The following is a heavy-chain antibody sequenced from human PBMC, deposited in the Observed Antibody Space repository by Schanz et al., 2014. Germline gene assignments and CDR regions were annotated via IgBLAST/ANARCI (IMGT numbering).Heavy chain of an antibody. CDR1: GFTFSSYS. D-gene: IGHD1-1*01. CDR2: INTGSNYI. Sequence: EVQLLESGGGLVQPGGSLRLSCTASGFTFSSYSMNWVRQAPGKGLEWISFINTGSNYINYADSVKGRFTISRDSAENSLYLEMNSLRAEDTALYYCARDRRNADLDYWGQGTLVTVSS. J-gene: IGHJ4*02. CDR3: ARDRRNADLDY. V-gene: IGHV3-48*04.